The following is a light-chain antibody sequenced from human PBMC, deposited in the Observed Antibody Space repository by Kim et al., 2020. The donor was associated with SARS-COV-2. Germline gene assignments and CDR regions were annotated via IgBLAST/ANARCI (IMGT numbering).Light chain of an antibody. CDR1: IRND. Sequence: IRNDLGWYQQRPGKAPRLLIFAATALQSRVPSRFSGSGSGTEFILTIDSLQPEDFATYFCQQDHNYTRTFGQGTTVEIK. CDR3: QQDHNYTRT. CDR2: AAT. V-gene: IGKV1-6*01. J-gene: IGKJ1*01.